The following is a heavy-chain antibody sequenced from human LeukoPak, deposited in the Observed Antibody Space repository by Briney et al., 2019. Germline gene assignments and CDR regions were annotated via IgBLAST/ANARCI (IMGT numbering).Heavy chain of an antibody. CDR2: IRYDGSNK. CDR3: AKEGSGELIEAFDI. D-gene: IGHD1-26*01. J-gene: IGHJ3*02. Sequence: GGSLRLSCGASGFTFSSYGMHWVRQAPGKGLEWVAFIRYDGSNKYYADSVKGRFTISRDNSKNTLYLQMNSLRAEDTAVYYCAKEGSGELIEAFDIWGQGTMVTVSS. V-gene: IGHV3-30*02. CDR1: GFTFSSYG.